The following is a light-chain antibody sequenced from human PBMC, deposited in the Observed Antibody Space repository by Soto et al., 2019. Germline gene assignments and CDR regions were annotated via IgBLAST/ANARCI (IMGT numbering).Light chain of an antibody. CDR1: SGHGSYA. J-gene: IGLJ3*02. Sequence: QPVLTQSPSASASLGASVKLTCTLSSGHGSYAIAWPQQQPEKGPRSLMKLNSDGSHSKGDGIPDRFSGSSSGAERYLTIASLQSEDEADYYCQTWGTGPWVFGGGTKVTVL. V-gene: IGLV4-69*01. CDR2: LNSDGSH. CDR3: QTWGTGPWV.